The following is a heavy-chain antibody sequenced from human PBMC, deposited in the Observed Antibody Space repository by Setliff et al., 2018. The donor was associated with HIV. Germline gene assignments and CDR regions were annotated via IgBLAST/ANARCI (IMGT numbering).Heavy chain of an antibody. CDR3: ARHVGYSSSSLDY. D-gene: IGHD6-6*01. V-gene: IGHV4-34*01. J-gene: IGHJ4*02. CDR2: INQSGST. Sequence: SETLSLTCAVYGGSFSGYYWSWIRQPPGKGLEWIGKINQSGSTNYTPSLESRVTISVDTSKNQFSLNRNSVTAADTAVYYCARHVGYSSSSLDYWGQGTLVTVSS. CDR1: GGSFSGYY.